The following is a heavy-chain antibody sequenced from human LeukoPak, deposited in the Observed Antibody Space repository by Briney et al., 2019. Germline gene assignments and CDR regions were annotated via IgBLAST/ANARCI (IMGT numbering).Heavy chain of an antibody. Sequence: ASVKVSCKASGYTFTNYGVSWVRQAPGQGLAWMGWISAYNGKTDYAQELQDRVTMTTDTSTSTAYMELRSLRSDDTAVYYCARGGVRFSMGDVFDIWGQGTMVTVSS. CDR3: ARGGVRFSMGDVFDI. V-gene: IGHV1-18*01. D-gene: IGHD2-8*01. J-gene: IGHJ3*02. CDR1: GYTFTNYG. CDR2: ISAYNGKT.